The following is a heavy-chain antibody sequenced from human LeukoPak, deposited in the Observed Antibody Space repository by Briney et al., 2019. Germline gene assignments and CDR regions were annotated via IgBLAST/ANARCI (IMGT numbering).Heavy chain of an antibody. J-gene: IGHJ2*01. D-gene: IGHD6-6*01. CDR2: INHSGST. V-gene: IGHV4-34*01. CDR1: GGSISSYY. Sequence: PSENLSLTCTVSGGSISSYYWSWIRQPPGKGLEWIGEINHSGSTNYNPSLKSRVTISVDTSKNQFSLKLSSVTAADTAVHYCARPRGLAARPKTDWYFDLWGRGTLVTVSS. CDR3: ARPRGLAARPKTDWYFDL.